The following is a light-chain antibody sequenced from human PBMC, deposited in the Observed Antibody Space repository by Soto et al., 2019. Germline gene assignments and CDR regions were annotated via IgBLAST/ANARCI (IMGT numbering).Light chain of an antibody. Sequence: DIQMTQSPPSLSASLGDSVTITCRASEPITDFLNWYQLKPGKAPRLLIYSASNVQPGVPSRFSGSGYGTDFTLTLSGIQHEDSATYYCQQTFSPFVTFGAGTKVEV. V-gene: IGKV1-39*01. CDR3: QQTFSPFVT. CDR2: SAS. J-gene: IGKJ4*01. CDR1: EPITDF.